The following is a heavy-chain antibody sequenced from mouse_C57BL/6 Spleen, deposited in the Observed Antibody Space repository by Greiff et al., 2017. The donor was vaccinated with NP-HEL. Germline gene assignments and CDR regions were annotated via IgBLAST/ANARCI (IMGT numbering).Heavy chain of an antibody. CDR2: ISNLAYSI. CDR3: ARQSTTVVAPYAMDY. J-gene: IGHJ4*01. Sequence: EVMLVESGGGLVQPGGSLKLSCAASGFTFSDYGMAWVRQAPRKGPEWVAFISNLAYSIYYADTVTGRFTISRENAKNTLYLEMSSLRSEDTAMYDGARQSTTVVAPYAMDYWGKGTSVTVAT. CDR1: GFTFSDYG. D-gene: IGHD1-1*01. V-gene: IGHV5-15*01.